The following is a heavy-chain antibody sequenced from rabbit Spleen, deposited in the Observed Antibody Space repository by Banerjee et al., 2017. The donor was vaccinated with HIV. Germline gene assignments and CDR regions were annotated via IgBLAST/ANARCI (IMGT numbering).Heavy chain of an antibody. CDR1: GFSFSSGYD. CDR3: ARDTSSSFSSYGMDL. J-gene: IGHJ3*01. D-gene: IGHD1-1*01. V-gene: IGHV1S45*01. CDR2: IDSGNSGFT. Sequence: QEQLVESGGGLVQPEGSLTLTCKAAGFSFSSGYDMWWVRQAPGKGLEWIACIDSGNSGFTYFATWAKGRFTCSKTSSTTVTLQMTRLTAADTATYFCARDTSSSFSSYGMDLWGQGTLVTVS.